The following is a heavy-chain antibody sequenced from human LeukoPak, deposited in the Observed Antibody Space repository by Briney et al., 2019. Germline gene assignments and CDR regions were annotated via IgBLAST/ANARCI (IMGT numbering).Heavy chain of an antibody. CDR2: ISGSGGST. Sequence: GGSLRLSCAASEFTFSSYSMSWVRQAPGKGLEWVSAISGSGGSTYYADSVKGRFTISRDNSKNTLYLQMNSLRAEDTAVYYCAKPHEGWDEYFQHWGQGTLVTVSS. D-gene: IGHD6-19*01. CDR3: AKPHEGWDEYFQH. V-gene: IGHV3-23*01. J-gene: IGHJ1*01. CDR1: EFTFSSYS.